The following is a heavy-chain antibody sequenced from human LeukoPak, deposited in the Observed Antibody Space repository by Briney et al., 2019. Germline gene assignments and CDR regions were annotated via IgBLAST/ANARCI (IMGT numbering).Heavy chain of an antibody. CDR1: GFTFSNYW. J-gene: IGHJ5*02. CDR2: IKQDGSEK. V-gene: IGHV3-7*03. CDR3: AKIPSRVVVTTTP. Sequence: SGGSLRLSCVASGFTFSNYWMSWVRQAPGKGLEWVANIKQDGSEKYYVDSVKGRFTISRDNAKKSLYLQMNSLRAEDTAVYYCAKIPSRVVVTTTPWGQGTLVTVSS. D-gene: IGHD2-21*02.